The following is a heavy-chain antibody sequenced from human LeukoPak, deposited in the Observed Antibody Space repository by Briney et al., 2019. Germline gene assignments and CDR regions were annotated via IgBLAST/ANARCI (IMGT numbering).Heavy chain of an antibody. V-gene: IGHV1-2*02. Sequence: ASVKVSCKASGYTFTSYGISWVRQAPGQGLEWMGWINPNSGGTNYAQKFQGRVTMTRDTSISTAYMELSRLRSDDTAVYYCAITSGWEQLVSVPIDYWGQGTLVTVSS. CDR2: INPNSGGT. CDR1: GYTFTSYG. J-gene: IGHJ4*02. D-gene: IGHD6-6*01. CDR3: AITSGWEQLVSVPIDY.